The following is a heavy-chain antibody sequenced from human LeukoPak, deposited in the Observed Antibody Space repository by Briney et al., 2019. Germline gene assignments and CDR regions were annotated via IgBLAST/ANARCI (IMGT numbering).Heavy chain of an antibody. Sequence: SETLSLTCTVSGGSINNTLFYWGWIRQPPGKGLEWIGTVYYDGINYSSPSLKSRVATSVDTSKNQFSLRLSSVSADDTAVYYCAKYGDPDSGGLLGKPYFDSWGQGALVTVSS. V-gene: IGHV4-39*07. CDR3: AKYGDPDSGGLLGKPYFDS. CDR2: VYYDGIN. CDR1: GGSINNTLFY. J-gene: IGHJ4*02. D-gene: IGHD3-22*01.